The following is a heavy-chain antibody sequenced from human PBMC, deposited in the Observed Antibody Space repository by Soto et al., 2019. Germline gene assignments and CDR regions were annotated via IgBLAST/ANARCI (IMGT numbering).Heavy chain of an antibody. CDR2: ISGSGGST. J-gene: IGHJ4*02. CDR3: AKLTLDTVTPSLSDY. V-gene: IGHV3-23*01. Sequence: GGSLSLSCAASGFTFGSYAMSWVGQASGKGLEWVSAISGSGGSTYYADSVKGRFTSSRDNSKNTPYLQMNSLRAEDTAVYYCAKLTLDTVTPSLSDYWGQGPLVTVSS. CDR1: GFTFGSYA. D-gene: IGHD4-17*01.